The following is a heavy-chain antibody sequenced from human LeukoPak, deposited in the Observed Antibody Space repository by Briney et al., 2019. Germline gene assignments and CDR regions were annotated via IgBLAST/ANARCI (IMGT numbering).Heavy chain of an antibody. D-gene: IGHD3-3*01. CDR3: ARGRTYYDFWRNYYYYGMDV. CDR2: MNPNSGDT. CDR1: GYTFTGYY. Sequence: ASVKVSCKASGYTFTGYYMHWVRQATGQGLEWMGWMNPNSGDTGYAQKFQGRVTMTRNTSISTAYMELSSLRSEDTAVYYCARGRTYYDFWRNYYYYGMDVWGQGTTVTVSS. J-gene: IGHJ6*02. V-gene: IGHV1-8*02.